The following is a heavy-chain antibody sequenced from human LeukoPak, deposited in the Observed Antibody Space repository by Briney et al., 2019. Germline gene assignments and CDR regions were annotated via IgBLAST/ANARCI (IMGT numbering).Heavy chain of an antibody. CDR2: MNPNSGNT. CDR3: ARGSGGYDRGALDY. CDR1: GYTVTSYD. J-gene: IGHJ4*02. D-gene: IGHD5-12*01. V-gene: IGHV1-8*03. Sequence: ASVKVSCKSSGYTVTSYDINWLRQSTGQALEWMGWMNPNSGNTGYAQKFQGRVTITRNTSISTAYMELSSLRSEDTAVYYCARGSGGYDRGALDYWGQGTLVTVSS.